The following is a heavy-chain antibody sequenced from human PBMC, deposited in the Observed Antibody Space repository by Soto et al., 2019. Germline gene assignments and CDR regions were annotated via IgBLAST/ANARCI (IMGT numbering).Heavy chain of an antibody. Sequence: QVQLRESGPGLVKPSQTLSLSCSVSGASIAGGSYYWSWIRQPPGKGLEWIGYIPSRGRPFYNPSLTSRVTISADTSNNHLSLQMTSVTAADPAVYYCARDQYSGYDFALWGQGTLVTVSS. CDR2: IPSRGRP. D-gene: IGHD5-12*01. CDR1: GASIAGGSYY. J-gene: IGHJ4*02. CDR3: ARDQYSGYDFAL. V-gene: IGHV4-30-4*01.